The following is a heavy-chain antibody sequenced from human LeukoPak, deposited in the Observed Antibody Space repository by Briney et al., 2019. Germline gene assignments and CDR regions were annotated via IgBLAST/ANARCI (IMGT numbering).Heavy chain of an antibody. D-gene: IGHD3-22*01. V-gene: IGHV4-59*08. CDR3: ARLVASLRYYYESSGYSLDNWFDP. J-gene: IGHJ5*02. Sequence: SETLSLTCTVSGGSISTYYWSWIRQPPGKGLEWIGYFSNSGSTNYNPSLKSRVTISVDTSKNQFSLKLSSVTAADTAVYYCARLVASLRYYYESSGYSLDNWFDPWGQGTLVTVSS. CDR1: GGSISTYY. CDR2: FSNSGST.